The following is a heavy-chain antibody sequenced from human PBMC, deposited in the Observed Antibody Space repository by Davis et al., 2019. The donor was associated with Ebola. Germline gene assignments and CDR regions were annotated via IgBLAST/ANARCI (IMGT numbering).Heavy chain of an antibody. J-gene: IGHJ5*02. CDR1: AGSFSGYY. CDR2: INHSGST. Sequence: SETLSLTCAVYAGSFSGYYWSWIRQPPGKGLEWTGEINHSGSTNYNPSLKSRVTISVDTSKNQFSLKLSSVTAADTAIYYCARAILLSGGHWFDPWGQGTLVTVSS. CDR3: ARAILLSGGHWFDP. V-gene: IGHV4-34*01. D-gene: IGHD2-2*02.